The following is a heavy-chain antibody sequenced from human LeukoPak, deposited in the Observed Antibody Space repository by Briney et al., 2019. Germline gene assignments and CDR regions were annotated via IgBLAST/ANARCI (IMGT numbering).Heavy chain of an antibody. J-gene: IGHJ4*02. Sequence: SETLPLTCTVSGGSISSYYWSWIRQPPGKGLEWIGSIYYSGNTYYNPSLKSRVTLSVDTSKNQFSLKLSSVTAADTAVYYCARLGDTVSTDRYFDYWGQGTLVTVSS. V-gene: IGHV4-59*05. CDR1: GGSISSYY. CDR2: IYYSGNT. CDR3: ARLGDTVSTDRYFDY. D-gene: IGHD5/OR15-5a*01.